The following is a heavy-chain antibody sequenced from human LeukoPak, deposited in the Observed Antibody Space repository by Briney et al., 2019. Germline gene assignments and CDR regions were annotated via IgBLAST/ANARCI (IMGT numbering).Heavy chain of an antibody. CDR1: GGSISSGDYY. CDR2: IYYSGST. CDR3: ASARGYSYGLEDY. V-gene: IGHV4-30-4*01. Sequence: SETLSLTCTVSGGSISSGDYYWSWIRQLPGKGLEWIGYIYYSGSTYYNPSLKSRVTISVDTSKNQFSLKLSSVTAADTAVYYCASARGYSYGLEDYWGQGTLVTVSS. J-gene: IGHJ4*02. D-gene: IGHD5-18*01.